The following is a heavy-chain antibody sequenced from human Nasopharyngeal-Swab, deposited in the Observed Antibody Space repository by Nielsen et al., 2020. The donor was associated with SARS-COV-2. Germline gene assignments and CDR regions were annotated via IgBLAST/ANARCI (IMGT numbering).Heavy chain of an antibody. J-gene: IGHJ4*02. Sequence: GGSLRLSCKGSGYSFTSYWIGWVRQMPGKGLEWMGIIYPGDSDTRYSPSFQGQATISADKSISTAYLQWSSLKASDTAMYYCARQMDYYGSGSPPGYWGQGTLVTVSS. D-gene: IGHD3-10*01. CDR2: IYPGDSDT. CDR3: ARQMDYYGSGSPPGY. V-gene: IGHV5-51*01. CDR1: GYSFTSYW.